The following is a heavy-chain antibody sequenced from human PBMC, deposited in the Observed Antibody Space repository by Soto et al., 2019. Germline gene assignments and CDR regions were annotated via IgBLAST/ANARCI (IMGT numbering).Heavy chain of an antibody. CDR3: ARDGPPRCSSTSCYDYYYGMDV. D-gene: IGHD2-2*01. J-gene: IGHJ6*02. V-gene: IGHV1-69*13. CDR2: IIPIFGTP. Sequence: SSAKVPCKPFGGAFSSYAISWVRQAPGQGLEWMGGIIPIFGTPNYAQKFQGRVTITADESTSTAYMELSSLRSEDTAVYYCARDGPPRCSSTSCYDYYYGMDVWGQGTTVTASS. CDR1: GGAFSSYA.